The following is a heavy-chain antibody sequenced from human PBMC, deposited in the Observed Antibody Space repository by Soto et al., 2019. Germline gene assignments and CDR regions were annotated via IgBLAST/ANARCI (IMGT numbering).Heavy chain of an antibody. D-gene: IGHD3-9*01. CDR1: GFTFSSYA. CDR3: ARALGYYDILGDAFDI. J-gene: IGHJ3*02. Sequence: GGSLRLSCAASGFTFSSYAMHWVRQAPGKGLEWVAVISYDGSNKYYADSVKGRFTISRDNSKNTLYLQMNSLRAEDTAVYYCARALGYYDILGDAFDIWGQGTMVTVSS. V-gene: IGHV3-30-3*01. CDR2: ISYDGSNK.